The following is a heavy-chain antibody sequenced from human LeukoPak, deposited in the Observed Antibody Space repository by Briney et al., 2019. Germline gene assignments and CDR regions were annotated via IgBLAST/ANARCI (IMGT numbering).Heavy chain of an antibody. CDR2: IIPILGIA. CDR1: GGTFSSYA. Sequence: ASVKVSCKASGGTFSSYAISWVRQAPGQGLEWMGRIIPILGIANYAQKFQGRVTITADKSTSTAYMELCSLRSEDTAVYYCAREGVDTAMVTMGYWGQGTLVTVSS. J-gene: IGHJ4*02. CDR3: AREGVDTAMVTMGY. D-gene: IGHD5-18*01. V-gene: IGHV1-69*04.